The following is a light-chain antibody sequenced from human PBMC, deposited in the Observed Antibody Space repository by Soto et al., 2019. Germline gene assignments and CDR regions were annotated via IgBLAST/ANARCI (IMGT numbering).Light chain of an antibody. J-gene: IGKJ5*01. CDR2: GTS. CDR1: QSVSSNY. CDR3: QQSGIT. V-gene: IGKV3-20*01. Sequence: EIVLTQSPGTLSLSPGERATLSCRASQSVSSNYLTWYQQKPGQAPRLLLYGTSSRATGIPDRFSGSGSGTDFTLTISRLEPEDFAVYYCQQSGITFGQGTRLEIK.